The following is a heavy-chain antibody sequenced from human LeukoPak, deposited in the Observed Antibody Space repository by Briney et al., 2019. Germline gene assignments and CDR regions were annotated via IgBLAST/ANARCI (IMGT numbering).Heavy chain of an antibody. Sequence: SGGSLRLSCAASGFTFSSYAMHWVRQAPGKGLEWVAVISYDGSNKYYADSVKGRFTISRDNSKNTLYLQMNSLRAEDTAVYYCARGGYELVYGNYFDYWGQGTLVAVSS. CDR1: GFTFSSYA. V-gene: IGHV3-30-3*01. D-gene: IGHD5-12*01. CDR2: ISYDGSNK. CDR3: ARGGYELVYGNYFDY. J-gene: IGHJ4*02.